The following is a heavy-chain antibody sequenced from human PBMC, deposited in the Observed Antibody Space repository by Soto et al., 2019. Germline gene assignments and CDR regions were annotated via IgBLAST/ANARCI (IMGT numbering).Heavy chain of an antibody. CDR2: IYHSGST. CDR3: ARTRGSLRDAFDI. CDR1: SGDY. Sequence: SETLSLTCAVTSGDYWGWIRQPPGKGLEWIGTIYHSGSTYYNPSLKSRLTISLDMSKNQLSLTLTSVTASDTAVYYCARTRGSLRDAFDIWGQGTMVTVSS. D-gene: IGHD3-10*01. J-gene: IGHJ3*02. V-gene: IGHV4-38-2*01.